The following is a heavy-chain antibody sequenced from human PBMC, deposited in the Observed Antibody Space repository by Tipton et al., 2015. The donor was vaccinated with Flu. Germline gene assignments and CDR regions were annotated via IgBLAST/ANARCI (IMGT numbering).Heavy chain of an antibody. D-gene: IGHD6-13*01. CDR1: GGSFSGYY. J-gene: IGHJ4*02. CDR2: INHSGST. V-gene: IGHV4-34*01. CDR3: ARAPPYSSSWYSFDY. Sequence: TLSLTCAVYGGSFSGYYWSWIRQPPGKGLEWIGEINHSGSTNYNPSLKSRVTISVDTSKNQFSLKLSSVTAADTAVYYCARAPPYSSSWYSFDYWGQGTLVTVSS.